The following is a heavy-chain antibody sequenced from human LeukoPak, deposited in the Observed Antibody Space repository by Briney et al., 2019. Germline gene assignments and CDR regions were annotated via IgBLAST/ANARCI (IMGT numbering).Heavy chain of an antibody. CDR2: IYYSGST. V-gene: IGHV4-59*01. CDR3: ARLRVRQQLPPALYYFDY. J-gene: IGHJ4*02. CDR1: GGPIGGDY. D-gene: IGHD6-13*01. Sequence: SETLSLTCSVSGGPIGGDYWSWIRQPPGKGLEWIGYIYYSGSTNYNPSLKSRVTISVDTSKNQFSLKLSSVTAADTAVYYCARLRVRQQLPPALYYFDYWGQGTLVTASS.